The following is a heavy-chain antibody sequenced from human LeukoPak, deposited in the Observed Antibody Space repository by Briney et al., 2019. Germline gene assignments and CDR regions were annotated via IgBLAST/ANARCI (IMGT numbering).Heavy chain of an antibody. D-gene: IGHD4-17*01. CDR2: MNPNSGNT. J-gene: IGHJ5*02. V-gene: IGHV1-8*02. CDR3: ARNPAHTGWFDP. Sequence: GASVKVSCKASGGTFSSYDINWVRQTTGQGLEWMGWMNPNSGNTGYAQKFQGRVTMTRDTSQSTAYMELSSLRSEDTAVYYCARNPAHTGWFDPWGQGTLVTVSS. CDR1: GGTFSSYD.